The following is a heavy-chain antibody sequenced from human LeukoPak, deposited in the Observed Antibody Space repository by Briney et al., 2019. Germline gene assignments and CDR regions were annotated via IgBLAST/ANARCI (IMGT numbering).Heavy chain of an antibody. CDR3: ARTYDSTAYPF. D-gene: IGHD3-22*01. V-gene: IGHV4-59*08. CDR2: IYHSGLT. J-gene: IGHJ4*01. Sequence: PSETLSLTCSVSGGSVTSYYRNWIRQTPDKGLEWIAYIYHSGLTRYNPSLKSRVTISMDTSKNQISLKVASVTAADTGFYYCARTYDSTAYPFWGHGTQVTVSS. CDR1: GGSVTSYY.